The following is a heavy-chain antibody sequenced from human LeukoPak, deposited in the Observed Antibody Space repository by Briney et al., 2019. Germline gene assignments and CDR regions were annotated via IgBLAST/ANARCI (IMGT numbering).Heavy chain of an antibody. J-gene: IGHJ6*02. V-gene: IGHV1-18*01. CDR1: GYTFTSYD. CDR2: IGAYNGNT. Sequence: ASVKVSCKASGYTFTSYDITWVRQAPGQGLEWMGWIGAYNGNTNYAQKLQGRVTMTTDTSTSTAYMELRSLRSDDTAMYYCATVLPEDIVVVVPAKYHYYGMDVWGQGTTVTVSS. CDR3: ATVLPEDIVVVVPAKYHYYGMDV. D-gene: IGHD2-15*01.